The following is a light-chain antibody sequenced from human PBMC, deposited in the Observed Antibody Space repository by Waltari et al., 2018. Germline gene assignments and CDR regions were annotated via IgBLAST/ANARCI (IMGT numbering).Light chain of an antibody. CDR2: KAS. Sequence: DIQMTQFPSTLSASVGDRVTITCRASQNVSNWLAWYQQKPGKAPKHLLHKASNLESGVPLRFSGSGSGTEFTFTIQCLQPDDLASYNCQQSDTPPWTFGQGTKVEI. CDR1: QNVSNW. V-gene: IGKV1-5*03. CDR3: QQSDTPPWT. J-gene: IGKJ1*01.